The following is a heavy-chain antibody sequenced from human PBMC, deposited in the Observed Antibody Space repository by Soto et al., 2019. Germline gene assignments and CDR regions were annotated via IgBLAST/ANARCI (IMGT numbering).Heavy chain of an antibody. CDR1: GGSISSYY. CDR3: ARGYSSGWSKWFDP. CDR2: IYYSGGT. J-gene: IGHJ5*02. Sequence: SETLSLTCTVSGGSISSYYWSWIRQPPGKGLEWIGYIYYSGGTNYNPSLKSRVTISVDTSKNQFSLKLSSVTAADTAVYYCARGYSSGWSKWFDPWGQGTLVTVSS. D-gene: IGHD6-19*01. V-gene: IGHV4-59*01.